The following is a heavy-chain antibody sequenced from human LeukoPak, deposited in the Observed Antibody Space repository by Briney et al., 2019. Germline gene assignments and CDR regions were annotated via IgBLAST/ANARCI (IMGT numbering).Heavy chain of an antibody. V-gene: IGHV4-34*01. CDR1: GGSFSAYY. CDR3: AKSNGYGLVDI. J-gene: IGHJ3*02. Sequence: PSETLSLTCAVYGGSFSAYYWSWIRQPPGKGLEWIGEINHSGSTNYNPSLKSRVTISVDTSKNQFSLKLSSVTAADTAVYYCAKSNGYGLVDIWGQGTMVTVSS. D-gene: IGHD3-10*01. CDR2: INHSGST.